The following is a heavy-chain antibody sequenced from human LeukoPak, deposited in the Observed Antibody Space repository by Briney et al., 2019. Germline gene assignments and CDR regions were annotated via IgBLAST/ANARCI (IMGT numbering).Heavy chain of an antibody. J-gene: IGHJ4*02. CDR1: GYTLTSYA. D-gene: IGHD4-17*01. CDR2: INTGNGDT. Sequence: GASVEVSCKASGYTLTSYAMHWVRQAPGQRLEWMGWINTGNGDTKYSQKFQGRVTITRDTSASTAYMELSSLRPEDTAVYYCARAWGASVTTFDYWGQGTQVTVSS. V-gene: IGHV1-3*04. CDR3: ARAWGASVTTFDY.